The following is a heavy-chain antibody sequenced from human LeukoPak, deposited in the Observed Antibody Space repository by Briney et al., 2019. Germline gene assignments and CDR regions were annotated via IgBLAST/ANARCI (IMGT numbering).Heavy chain of an antibody. V-gene: IGHV3-48*03. CDR2: ISGGGGTI. J-gene: IGHJ4*02. CDR3: AREIAIFGVVTPDY. D-gene: IGHD3-3*01. Sequence: GGSLRLSCAASGFTFSTYEMNWVRQAPGKGLEWVSYISGGGGTIYYADSVKGRFTISRDNAKNSLYLQMNSLRPEDTAVYYCAREIAIFGVVTPDYWGQGTLVTVSS. CDR1: GFTFSTYE.